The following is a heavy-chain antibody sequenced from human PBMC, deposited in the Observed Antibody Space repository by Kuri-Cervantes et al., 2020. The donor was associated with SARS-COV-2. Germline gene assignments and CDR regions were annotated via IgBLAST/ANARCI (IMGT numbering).Heavy chain of an antibody. CDR3: ASLLLWQQFAH. CDR2: IYHNGNT. D-gene: IGHD5-24*01. Sequence: SETLSPTCDVSGDSMNNGNWWTWVRQTPGKGLEWIGEIYHNGNTNYNPSLKSRVTISVDESKNQFSLKLNSVTVADTSVYYCASLLLWQQFAHWGQGILVTVSS. CDR1: GDSMNNGNW. J-gene: IGHJ4*02. V-gene: IGHV4-4*02.